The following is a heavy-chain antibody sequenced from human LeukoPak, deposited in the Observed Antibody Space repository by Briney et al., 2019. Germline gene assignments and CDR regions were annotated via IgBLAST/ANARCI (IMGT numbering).Heavy chain of an antibody. Sequence: GGSLRLSCVASGFTFSTYSMNWVRQAPGKGLEWVSYISSISGTIYYADSVKGRLTISRDNSEHTLYLQMNSLRAEDTAVYYCARDLLPRYYDSSGYLYGMDVGGQGTTVTVSS. CDR2: ISSISGTI. D-gene: IGHD3-22*01. J-gene: IGHJ6*02. V-gene: IGHV3-48*01. CDR1: GFTFSTYS. CDR3: ARDLLPRYYDSSGYLYGMDV.